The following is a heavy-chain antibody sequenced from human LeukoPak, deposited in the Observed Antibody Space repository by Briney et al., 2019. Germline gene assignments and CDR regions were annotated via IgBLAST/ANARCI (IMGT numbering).Heavy chain of an antibody. CDR3: ARAGGVPAAYFDS. CDR2: IHHSGST. CDR1: GGSFSGYY. Sequence: PSETLSLTCAVYGGSFSGYYWSWIRQPPGKGLEWIGEIHHSGSTNYNPSLKSRVSISVDTSKNQFSLKLSSVTAADTAVYYCARAGGVPAAYFDSWGQGTLVTVSS. V-gene: IGHV4-34*01. D-gene: IGHD2-2*01. J-gene: IGHJ4*02.